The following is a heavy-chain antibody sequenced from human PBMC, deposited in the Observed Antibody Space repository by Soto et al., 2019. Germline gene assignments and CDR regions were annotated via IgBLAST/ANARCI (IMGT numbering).Heavy chain of an antibody. V-gene: IGHV4-39*01. CDR3: ARWGEVGATYYYYGMDV. D-gene: IGHD1-26*01. CDR1: GGSISSSSYY. CDR2: IYYSGST. J-gene: IGHJ6*02. Sequence: SETLSLTCTVSGGSISSSSYYWGWIRQPPGKGLEWIGSIYYSGSTYYNPSPKSRVTISVDTSKNQFSLKLSSVTAADTAVYYCARWGEVGATYYYYGMDVWGQGTTVTVSS.